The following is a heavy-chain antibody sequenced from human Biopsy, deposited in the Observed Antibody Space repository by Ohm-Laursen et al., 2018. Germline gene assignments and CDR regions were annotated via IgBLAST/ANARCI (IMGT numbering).Heavy chain of an antibody. CDR2: IYYSGKT. CDR3: ARVRVWADSEGAFDP. D-gene: IGHD1-26*01. Sequence: SETLSLTCIVSGGSINNFYWSWIRQPPGKGLEWIGIIYYSGKTKYNPSLKSRVTISVDTFRNQFSLKLSSVTAADTAVYYCARVRVWADSEGAFDPWGQGTMVTVSS. J-gene: IGHJ3*01. CDR1: GGSINNFY. V-gene: IGHV4-59*01.